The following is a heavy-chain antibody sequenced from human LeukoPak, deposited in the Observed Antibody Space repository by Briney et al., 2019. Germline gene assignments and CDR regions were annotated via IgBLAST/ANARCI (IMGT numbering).Heavy chain of an antibody. CDR1: GFTFSSYA. CDR2: ISGSGGST. CDR3: KVSMVRGSTTGNYYGMDV. V-gene: IGHV3-23*01. D-gene: IGHD3-10*01. J-gene: IGHJ6*02. Sequence: GGSLRLSCAASGFTFSSYAMSWVRQAPGKGLEWVSAISGSGGSTYYADSVKGRFTISRDNSKNTLYLQMNSLRAEDTAVYYCKVSMVRGSTTGNYYGMDVWGQGTTVTVSS.